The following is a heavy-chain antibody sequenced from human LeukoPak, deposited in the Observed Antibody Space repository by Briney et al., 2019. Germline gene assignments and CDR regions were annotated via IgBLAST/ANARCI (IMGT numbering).Heavy chain of an antibody. CDR2: IYSSGST. J-gene: IGHJ4*02. CDR1: GDSISSGAYY. V-gene: IGHV4-61*02. Sequence: PSQTLSLTCTVSGDSISSGAYYWSWIRQPAGKGLEWIGRIYSSGSTNYNPSLKSRVTMSVDTSKNQFSLRLSSVTAADTAMYYCARDKVANSAWGGTDYWGQGTLVTVSS. CDR3: ARDKVANSAWGGTDY. D-gene: IGHD1-1*01.